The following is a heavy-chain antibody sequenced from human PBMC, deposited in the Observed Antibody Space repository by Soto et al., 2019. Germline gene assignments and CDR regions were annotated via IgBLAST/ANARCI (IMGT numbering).Heavy chain of an antibody. Sequence: ASVKVSCKASGYTFPSYAMHWVRQAPGQRLEWMGWINAGNGNTKYSQKFQGRVTITRDTSASTAYMELSSLRSEDTAVYYCATTGFTIFGVVTDAFDIWGQGTMVTVSS. CDR3: ATTGFTIFGVVTDAFDI. V-gene: IGHV1-3*01. D-gene: IGHD3-3*01. CDR2: INAGNGNT. J-gene: IGHJ3*02. CDR1: GYTFPSYA.